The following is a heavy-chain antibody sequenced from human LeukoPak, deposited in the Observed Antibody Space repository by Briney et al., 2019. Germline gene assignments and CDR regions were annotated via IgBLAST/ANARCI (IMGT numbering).Heavy chain of an antibody. CDR1: GLTFSNYW. J-gene: IGHJ4*02. CDR2: IKQDGSEK. CDR3: ATQGSTVTTWDY. Sequence: GGSLRLSCAASGLTFSNYWMSWVRQAPGKGLEWVANIKQDGSEKYYVDSVKGRFTISRDNAKNSLYLQMNSLRAEDTAVYYCATQGSTVTTWDYWGQGTLVTVSS. D-gene: IGHD4-17*01. V-gene: IGHV3-7*01.